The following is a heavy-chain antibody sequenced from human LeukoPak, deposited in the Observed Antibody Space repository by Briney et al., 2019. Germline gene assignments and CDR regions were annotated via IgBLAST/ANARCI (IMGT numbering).Heavy chain of an antibody. J-gene: IGHJ1*01. V-gene: IGHV1-8*02. D-gene: IGHD6-19*01. Sequence: ASVKVSCKASGYTFTGYYMHWVRQAPGQGLEWMGWMNPNSGNTGYAQKFQGRVTMTRNTSISTAYMELSSLRSEDTAVYYCARSSSGWYRGEYFQHWGQGTLVTVSS. CDR3: ARSSSGWYRGEYFQH. CDR2: MNPNSGNT. CDR1: GYTFTGYY.